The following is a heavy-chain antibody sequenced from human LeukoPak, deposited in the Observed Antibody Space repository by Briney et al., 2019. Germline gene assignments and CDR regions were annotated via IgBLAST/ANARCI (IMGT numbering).Heavy chain of an antibody. CDR2: IYYSGST. J-gene: IGHJ3*02. CDR3: ARTYDFWSGYYFEAFDI. CDR1: GGSISSGGYY. Sequence: SQTLSLTCTVSGGSISSGGYYWSWIRQHPGKGLEWIGYIYYSGSTYYNPSLKSRVTISVDTSKNQFSLKLSSVTAADTAVYYCARTYDFWSGYYFEAFDIWGQGTMVTVSS. V-gene: IGHV4-31*03. D-gene: IGHD3-3*01.